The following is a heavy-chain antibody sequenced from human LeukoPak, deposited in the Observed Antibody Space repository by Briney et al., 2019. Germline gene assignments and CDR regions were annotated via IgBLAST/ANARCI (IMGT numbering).Heavy chain of an antibody. J-gene: IGHJ3*02. D-gene: IGHD2-21*01. CDR2: MYHSGST. CDR1: GYSISGGYY. Sequence: SETLSLTCAVSGYSISGGYYWGWIRQSPEKGLEWIGSMYHSGSTYYNPSLKSRVTISVDTSKNQLSLKLSSVTAADTAVYYCARVCGGDCLNAFDMWGQGTMVTVSS. V-gene: IGHV4-38-2*01. CDR3: ARVCGGDCLNAFDM.